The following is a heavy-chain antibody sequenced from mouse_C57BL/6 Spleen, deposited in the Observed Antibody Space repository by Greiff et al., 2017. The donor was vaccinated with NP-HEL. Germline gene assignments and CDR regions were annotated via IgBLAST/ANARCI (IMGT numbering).Heavy chain of an antibody. CDR2: IYPSDSET. D-gene: IGHD1-1*01. V-gene: IGHV1-61*01. CDR3: ARYGSSYVNFDY. CDR1: GYTFTSYW. J-gene: IGHJ2*01. Sequence: QVQLQQPGAELVRPGSSVKLSCKASGYTFTSYWMDWVKQRPGQGLEWIGNIYPSDSETHYNQKFKDKATLTVDKSSSTAYMQLSSLTSEDSAVYYCARYGSSYVNFDYWGQGTTLTGSS.